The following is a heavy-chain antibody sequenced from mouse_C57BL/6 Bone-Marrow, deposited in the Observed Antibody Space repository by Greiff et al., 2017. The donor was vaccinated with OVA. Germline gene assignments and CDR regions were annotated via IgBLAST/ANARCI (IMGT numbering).Heavy chain of an antibody. V-gene: IGHV5-15*01. CDR2: ISNLAYSI. D-gene: IGHD1-1*01. CDR1: GFTFSDYG. Sequence: EVQVVESGGGLVQPGGSLKLSCAASGFTFSDYGMAWVRQAPRKGPEWVAFISNLAYSIYYADTVTGRFTISRENAKNTLYLEMSSLRSEDTAMYYCARQAITTVVAGGFDYWGQGTTLTVSS. J-gene: IGHJ2*01. CDR3: ARQAITTVVAGGFDY.